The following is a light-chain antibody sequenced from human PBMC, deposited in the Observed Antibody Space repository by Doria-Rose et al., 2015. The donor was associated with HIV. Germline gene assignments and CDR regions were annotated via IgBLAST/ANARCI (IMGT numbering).Light chain of an antibody. CDR2: RAS. CDR1: QGIGSD. J-gene: IGKJ2*01. V-gene: IGKV3-15*01. CDR3: QRYSQWPPYT. Sequence: TQSPATLSESPGERATLSCRASQGIGSDLARYQQQPCQALRLLIYRASIRATGIPPRFTGGGSGTEFTLTISSLQSEDFAVYFCQRYSQWPPYTFGQGTKLEVK.